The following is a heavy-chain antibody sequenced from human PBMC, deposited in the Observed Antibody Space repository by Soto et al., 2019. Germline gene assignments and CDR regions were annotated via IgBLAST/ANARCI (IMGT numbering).Heavy chain of an antibody. J-gene: IGHJ4*02. V-gene: IGHV3-66*01. CDR2: IYSGGST. D-gene: IGHD1-26*01. CDR3: AGYSHKGD. Sequence: LVESGGGLVQPGGSRRLSCAASGFTVSNNYMSWVRQAPGKGLEGVSLIYSGGSTHYADSVKGRFTISRDNSKNTLYLQMSSLRVEDTAVSYCAGYSHKGDWGQGTLVTVSS. CDR1: GFTVSNNY.